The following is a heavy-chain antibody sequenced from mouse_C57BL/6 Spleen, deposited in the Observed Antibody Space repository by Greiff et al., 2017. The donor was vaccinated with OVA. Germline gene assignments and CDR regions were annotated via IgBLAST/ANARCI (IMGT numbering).Heavy chain of an antibody. Sequence: EVKLVESGGGLVKPGGSLKLSCAASGFTFSDYGMHWVRQAPEKGLEWVAYISSGSSTIYYADTVKGRFTISRDNAKNTLFLQMTSLRSEDTGMCDLSKDSSGVYYFDYWGQGTTLTVSS. J-gene: IGHJ2*01. CDR3: SKDSSGVYYFDY. CDR1: GFTFSDYG. V-gene: IGHV5-17*01. CDR2: ISSGSSTI. D-gene: IGHD1-3*01.